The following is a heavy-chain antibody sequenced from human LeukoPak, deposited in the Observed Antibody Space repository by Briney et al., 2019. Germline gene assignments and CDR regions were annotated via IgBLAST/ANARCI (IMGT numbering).Heavy chain of an antibody. CDR2: ISYDGSNK. Sequence: GGSLRLSCAASGFTFSSYAMHWVRQAPGKGLEWVAVISYDGSNKYYADSVKGRFTISRDNSKNTLYLQMNSLRAEDTAVYYCARGGVTLGEFDYWGQGTLVTVSS. CDR1: GFTFSSYA. J-gene: IGHJ4*02. D-gene: IGHD3-10*01. V-gene: IGHV3-30-3*01. CDR3: ARGGVTLGEFDY.